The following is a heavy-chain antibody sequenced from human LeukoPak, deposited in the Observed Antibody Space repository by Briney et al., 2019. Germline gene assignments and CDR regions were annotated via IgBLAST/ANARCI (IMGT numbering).Heavy chain of an antibody. CDR1: GFTFSSYG. J-gene: IGHJ3*02. V-gene: IGHV3-33*01. CDR3: ARAEVPAAIKSGAFDI. D-gene: IGHD2-2*01. Sequence: PGRSLRLSCAASGFTFSSYGMHWVHQAPGKGLEWVAVIWNDGINKYYADSVKGRFTISRDNSKNTLYLQMNSLRAEDTAVYYCARAEVPAAIKSGAFDIWGQGTMVTVSS. CDR2: IWNDGINK.